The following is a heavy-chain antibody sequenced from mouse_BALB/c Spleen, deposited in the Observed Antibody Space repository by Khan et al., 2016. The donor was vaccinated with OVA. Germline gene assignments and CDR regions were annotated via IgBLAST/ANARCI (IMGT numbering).Heavy chain of an antibody. Sequence: EVQVVESGGGLVQPGGSLKLSCAASGFTFSSYGMSWVRQTPDKRLELVATINSNGGSTYYQDSVKGRFTIPRDNAKNTLYLQMSSLKSEDTAMYYCARMARTINWGQGTTLTVSS. CDR1: GFTFSSYG. V-gene: IGHV5-6-3*01. J-gene: IGHJ2*01. CDR3: ARMARTIN. CDR2: INSNGGST.